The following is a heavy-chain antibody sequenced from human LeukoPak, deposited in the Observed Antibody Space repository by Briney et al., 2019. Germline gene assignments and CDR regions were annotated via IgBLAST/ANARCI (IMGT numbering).Heavy chain of an antibody. CDR1: GFTFSDYW. Sequence: GGSLRLSCAACGFTFSDYWMHWVRQDPGKGLVWVSRIKSDGSSTHYADSVKGRFTISRDNAKNTLYPQMNSLRAEDTAVYYCARDREYSGYDIDHWGQGTLVTVSS. J-gene: IGHJ4*02. CDR3: ARDREYSGYDIDH. V-gene: IGHV3-74*01. D-gene: IGHD5-12*01. CDR2: IKSDGSST.